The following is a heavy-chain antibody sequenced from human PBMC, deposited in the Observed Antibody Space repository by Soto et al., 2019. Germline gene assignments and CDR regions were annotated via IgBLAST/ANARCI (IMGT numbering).Heavy chain of an antibody. D-gene: IGHD3-22*01. Sequence: QVQLVESGGGVVQPGRSLRLSCAASGFTFNGYGMHWVRQAPGKGLEWVAVISYNGRTEYYADSVKGRFTISRDNSKNTLYLQMDSLRAEDAAVYYCAKPFQTRGYYYDIWFFDVWGRGTLVSVSS. V-gene: IGHV3-30*18. CDR2: ISYNGRTE. J-gene: IGHJ2*01. CDR3: AKPFQTRGYYYDIWFFDV. CDR1: GFTFNGYG.